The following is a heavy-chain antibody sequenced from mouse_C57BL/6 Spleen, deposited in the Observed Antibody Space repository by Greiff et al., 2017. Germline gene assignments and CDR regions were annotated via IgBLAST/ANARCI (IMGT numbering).Heavy chain of an antibody. CDR2: IWSGGST. CDR3: ARAGGTSGFAY. V-gene: IGHV2-2*01. Sequence: VQLQQSGPGLVQPSPSLSITCTASGFSLTSYGVHWVRQSPGKGLEWLGGIWSGGSTAYNTAFISRLSISKDNSKSQVFFKMNSLQADDTARYYCARAGGTSGFAYWGQGTLVTVSA. J-gene: IGHJ3*01. D-gene: IGHD4-1*01. CDR1: GFSLTSYG.